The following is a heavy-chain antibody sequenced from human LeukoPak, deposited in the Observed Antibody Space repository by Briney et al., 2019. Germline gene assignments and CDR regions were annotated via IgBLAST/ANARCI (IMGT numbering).Heavy chain of an antibody. D-gene: IGHD5-12*01. V-gene: IGHV4-34*01. Sequence: PSETLSLTCAVYGGSFSGYYWSWICQPPGKGLEWIGEINHSGSTNYNPSLKSRVTISVDTSKNQFSLKLSSVTAADTAVYYCARAMRYSGYDFDYWGRGTLVTVSS. CDR2: INHSGST. CDR1: GGSFSGYY. CDR3: ARAMRYSGYDFDY. J-gene: IGHJ4*02.